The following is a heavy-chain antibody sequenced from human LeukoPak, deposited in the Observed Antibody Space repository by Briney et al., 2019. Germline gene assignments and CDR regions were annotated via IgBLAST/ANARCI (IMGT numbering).Heavy chain of an antibody. CDR3: ARVNAGYSYGYDY. V-gene: IGHV3-7*03. J-gene: IGHJ4*02. Sequence: GGSLRLSCAASGFTFSTYWMSWVRQAPGKGLEWVANIKHDGTEKHYVDSVKGRFTISRDNAKNSLYLQMNSLRAEDTAVYYCARVNAGYSYGYDYWGQGTLVTVSS. CDR2: IKHDGTEK. D-gene: IGHD5-18*01. CDR1: GFTFSTYW.